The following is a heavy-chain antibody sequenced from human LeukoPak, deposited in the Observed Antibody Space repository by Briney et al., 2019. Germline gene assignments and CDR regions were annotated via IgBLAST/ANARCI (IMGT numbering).Heavy chain of an antibody. D-gene: IGHD2-15*01. Sequence: SETLSLTCTVSGGSIFSSAYYWGWLRQPPGKGLEWISSIYYSGNTCYNPSLKSRVTISVDTSKNQFSLKLSSVAAADTAVYYCVRHICSGGSCPDYFDIWGQGALVTVAS. CDR2: IYYSGNT. CDR1: GGSIFSSAYY. J-gene: IGHJ4*02. V-gene: IGHV4-39*01. CDR3: VRHICSGGSCPDYFDI.